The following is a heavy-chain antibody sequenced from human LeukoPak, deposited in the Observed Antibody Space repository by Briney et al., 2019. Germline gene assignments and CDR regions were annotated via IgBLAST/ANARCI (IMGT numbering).Heavy chain of an antibody. Sequence: GASVKVSCKASGYTFTSYGISWVRQAPGQGLEWMGWISAYNGNTNYAQKLQGRVTMTTDTSTSTAYMELRSLRSDDTAVYYCARVRYSSSSPLGWFDPWGQGTLVTVSS. V-gene: IGHV1-18*01. CDR3: ARVRYSSSSPLGWFDP. CDR1: GYTFTSYG. CDR2: ISAYNGNT. D-gene: IGHD6-13*01. J-gene: IGHJ5*02.